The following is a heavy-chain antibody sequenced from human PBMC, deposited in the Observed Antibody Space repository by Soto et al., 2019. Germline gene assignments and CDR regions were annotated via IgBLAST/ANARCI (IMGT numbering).Heavy chain of an antibody. CDR2: TYYRSKWYY. Sequence: SQTLSLTCVITGDSVSSNSAGWSWVRQSPSRGLEWLGRTYYRSKWYYEYAVSVRGRITINPDTSKNQYSLKLSSVTAADTAVYYCARGLPGRSSSWYHSWGQGTLVTVSS. D-gene: IGHD6-13*01. CDR1: GDSVSSNSAG. J-gene: IGHJ5*01. CDR3: ARGLPGRSSSWYHS. V-gene: IGHV6-1*01.